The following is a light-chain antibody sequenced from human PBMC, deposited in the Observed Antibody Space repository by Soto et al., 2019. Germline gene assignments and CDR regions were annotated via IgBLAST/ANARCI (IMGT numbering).Light chain of an antibody. J-gene: IGKJ5*01. CDR1: QSVSSN. CDR3: QQYNNWPLT. Sequence: EIVMTQSSATLSVSPGERETNSCRASQSVSSNLAWYQQKPGQAPRLLIYGASTRATGIPARFSGSGSGTEFTLTISSLQSEDFAVYYCQQYNNWPLTFGQGTRLEIK. V-gene: IGKV3-15*01. CDR2: GAS.